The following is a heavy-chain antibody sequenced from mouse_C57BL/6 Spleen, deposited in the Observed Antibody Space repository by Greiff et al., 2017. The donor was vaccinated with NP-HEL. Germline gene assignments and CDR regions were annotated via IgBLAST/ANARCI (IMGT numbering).Heavy chain of an antibody. CDR3: ARRRGGYYGYEGYFDV. CDR1: GYTFTDYY. J-gene: IGHJ1*03. D-gene: IGHD2-2*01. CDR2: IYPGSGNT. V-gene: IGHV1-76*01. Sequence: QVQLQQSGAELVRPGASVKLSCKASGYTFTDYYINWVKQRPGQGLEWIARIYPGSGNTYYNEKFKGKATLTAEKSSSTAYMQLSSLTSEDSAVYFCARRRGGYYGYEGYFDVWGTGTTVTVSS.